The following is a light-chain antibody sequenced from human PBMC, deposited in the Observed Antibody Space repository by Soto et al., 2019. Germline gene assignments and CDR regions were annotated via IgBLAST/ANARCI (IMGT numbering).Light chain of an antibody. CDR2: GAS. CDR1: QSVSSSY. CDR3: QQYGSSPQT. V-gene: IGKV3-20*01. Sequence: EIVLTQSPCTLSLSPGERATLSCRASQSVSSSYLAWYQQKPGQAPRLLIYGASSRATGIPDRFSGSGSGTDFTLTIRRLEPEDFAVYYCQQYGSSPQTFGQGTKVEIK. J-gene: IGKJ1*01.